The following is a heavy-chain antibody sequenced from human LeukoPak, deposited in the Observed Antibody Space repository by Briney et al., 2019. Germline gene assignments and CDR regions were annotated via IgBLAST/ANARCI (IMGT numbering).Heavy chain of an antibody. CDR1: GITFRTYA. V-gene: IGHV3-30*04. J-gene: IGHJ3*02. Sequence: GRPLRPPGAASGITFRTYAMHWVRQAPGKGREWGAVISYEGINKYYADSAKARFTISRDNSKNTLYLQMNSLRAEDTAVYYCARAGGGKGGAFDIWGQGTMVTVSS. CDR2: ISYEGINK. D-gene: IGHD3-16*01. CDR3: ARAGGGKGGAFDI.